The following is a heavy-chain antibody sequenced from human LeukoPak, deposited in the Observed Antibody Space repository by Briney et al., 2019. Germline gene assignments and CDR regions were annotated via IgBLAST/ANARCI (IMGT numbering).Heavy chain of an antibody. Sequence: GGSLRLSCAASGFTFSDYYMSWIRQAPGKGLEWVSYISSSSSYTNYADSVKGRFTISRDNAKNSLYLQMNSLRAEDTAVYYCARDANDFWSGYQPFDYWGQGTLVTVSS. CDR2: ISSSSSYT. D-gene: IGHD3-3*01. V-gene: IGHV3-11*06. J-gene: IGHJ4*02. CDR3: ARDANDFWSGYQPFDY. CDR1: GFTFSDYY.